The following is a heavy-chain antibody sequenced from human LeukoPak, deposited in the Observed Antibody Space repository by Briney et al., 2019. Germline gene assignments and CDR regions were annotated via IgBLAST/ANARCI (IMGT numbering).Heavy chain of an antibody. D-gene: IGHD2-21*02. CDR2: MNPNSGNT. CDR3: ARGPTLVVVTD. Sequence: GASVKVSCKASGYTFTSYDINWVRQATGQGLEWMGWMNPNSGNTGYAQKFQGRVTMTRDTSTSTVYMELSSLRSEDTAVYYCARGPTLVVVTDWGQGTLVTVSS. V-gene: IGHV1-8*01. J-gene: IGHJ4*02. CDR1: GYTFTSYD.